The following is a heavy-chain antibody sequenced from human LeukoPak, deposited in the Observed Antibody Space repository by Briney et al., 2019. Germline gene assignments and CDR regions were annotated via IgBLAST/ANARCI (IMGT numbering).Heavy chain of an antibody. CDR3: TRCPSSTSCYGILLDY. Sequence: GGSLRLSCVASGFTFSSYGMHWVRQAPGKGLEWVAVIWYDGSNKYYADSVKGRFTISRDNSKDTLSLQMNSLTAQDTAVYYCTRCPSSTSCYGILLDYWGQGTLVTVSS. J-gene: IGHJ4*02. V-gene: IGHV3-33*01. CDR1: GFTFSSYG. D-gene: IGHD2-2*01. CDR2: IWYDGSNK.